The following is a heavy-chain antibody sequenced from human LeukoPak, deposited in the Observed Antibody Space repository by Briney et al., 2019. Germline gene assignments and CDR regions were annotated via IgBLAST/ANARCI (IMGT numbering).Heavy chain of an antibody. CDR3: ARDFNLLYYYDSSGYYRLGAFDI. J-gene: IGHJ3*02. V-gene: IGHV1-24*01. D-gene: IGHD3-22*01. CDR2: FDPEDGET. CDR1: GYTLTELS. Sequence: ASVKVSCKVSGYTLTELSMHWVRQAPGKGLEWMGGFDPEDGETIYAQKFQGRVTMTRDTSTSTVYMELSSLRSEDTAVYYCARDFNLLYYYDSSGYYRLGAFDIWGQGTMVTVSS.